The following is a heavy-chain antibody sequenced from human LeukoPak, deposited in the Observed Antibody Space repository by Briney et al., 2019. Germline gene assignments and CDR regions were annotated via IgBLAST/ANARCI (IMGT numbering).Heavy chain of an antibody. V-gene: IGHV4-34*01. CDR2: INHSGST. Sequence: SETLSLTCAVYGGSFSGYYWSWIRQPPGKGLEWIGEINHSGSTNYNPSLKSRVTISVDTSKNQFSLRLSSVTAADTAVYYCARHVVVVTAAHGGFDPWGQGTLVTVSS. J-gene: IGHJ5*02. CDR3: ARHVVVVTAAHGGFDP. D-gene: IGHD2-21*02. CDR1: GGSFSGYY.